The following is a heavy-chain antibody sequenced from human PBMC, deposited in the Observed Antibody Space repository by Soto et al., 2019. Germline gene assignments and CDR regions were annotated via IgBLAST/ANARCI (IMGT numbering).Heavy chain of an antibody. CDR2: IYYSGTT. CDR3: ARGLIVMLAGIEELINSHFDS. V-gene: IGHV4-31*02. D-gene: IGHD2-21*02. J-gene: IGHJ4*02. CDR1: DASIHSGGYY. Sequence: PSETLSLTCTVSDASIHSGGYYWSWIRQHPGKGLEWIGFIYYSGTTYYNPSLKSRVTTSVDTSKNQFSLRLSSVTAADTAVYYCARGLIVMLAGIEELINSHFDSWGQGTLVTVSS.